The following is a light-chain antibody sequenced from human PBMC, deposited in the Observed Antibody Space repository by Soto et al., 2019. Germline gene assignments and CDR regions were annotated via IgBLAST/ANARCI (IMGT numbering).Light chain of an antibody. J-gene: IGKJ5*01. CDR2: GAS. Sequence: ETVLTQPPGTLSLSPGERPTLSCRASQSVGNNYLTWYQQKPGQAPRLLIFGASKRATGIPDRFSGSGSGRDFTLTISGLEPEDFAVYYCQQYGSSPPITFGQGTRLEIK. CDR3: QQYGSSPPIT. CDR1: QSVGNNY. V-gene: IGKV3-20*01.